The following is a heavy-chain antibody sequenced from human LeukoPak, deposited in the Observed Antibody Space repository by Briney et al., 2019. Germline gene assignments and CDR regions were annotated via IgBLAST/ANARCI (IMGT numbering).Heavy chain of an antibody. J-gene: IGHJ6*03. Sequence: SETLSLTCTVSGGSISSYYWSWIRQPPGKGLEWIGYIYYSGSTNYNPSLKSRVTISVDTSKNPFSLKLSSVTAADTAVYYCARDRNGGNSGAYYYYYMDVWGKGTTVTVSS. CDR1: GGSISSYY. CDR3: ARDRNGGNSGAYYYYYMDV. V-gene: IGHV4-59*01. CDR2: IYYSGST. D-gene: IGHD4-23*01.